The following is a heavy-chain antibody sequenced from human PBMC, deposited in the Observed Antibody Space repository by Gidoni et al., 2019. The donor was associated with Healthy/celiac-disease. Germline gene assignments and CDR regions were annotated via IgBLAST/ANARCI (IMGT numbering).Heavy chain of an antibody. CDR3: AKNGAGIYYYYYGMDV. J-gene: IGHJ6*02. CDR1: GSTFHDYA. CDR2: ISWDGGST. Sequence: EVQLVESGGVVVQPGGSLRPSCATSGSTFHDYAMHWVRQAPGKGLEWVSLISWDGGSTYYADSGKGRFTISRDNSKNSLYLQMNSLRTEDTALYYCAKNGAGIYYYYYGMDVWGQGTTVTVSS. D-gene: IGHD6-19*01. V-gene: IGHV3-43*01.